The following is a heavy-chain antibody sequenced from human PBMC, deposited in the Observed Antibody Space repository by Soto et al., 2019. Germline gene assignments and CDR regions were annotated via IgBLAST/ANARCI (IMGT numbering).Heavy chain of an antibody. Sequence: QVHLVQSGAEVKKPGASVKVSCKASGYTFTSYGIHWVRQAPGQRLEWMGWINAGNGDTKYSQKFQGRVTITRDTSASIAYMELSTLRSEDTAVNNCAKLLTVEEQEADCDYWGQGTLVTVSS. D-gene: IGHD4-17*01. CDR1: GYTFTSYG. CDR3: AKLLTVEEQEADCDY. J-gene: IGHJ4*02. CDR2: INAGNGDT. V-gene: IGHV1-3*01.